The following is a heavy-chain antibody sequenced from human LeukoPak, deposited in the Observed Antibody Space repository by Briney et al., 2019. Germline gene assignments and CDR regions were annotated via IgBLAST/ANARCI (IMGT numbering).Heavy chain of an antibody. D-gene: IGHD3-10*01. Sequence: PGGSLRLSCAASGFTFSTYAMHWVRQAPGKGLEWVAVISYDGSTKYYADSVKGRFTISRDNSKNTLYLQMNSLRTEDTAVYYCAKGGLWFGELRGESWGQGTLVTVSS. CDR2: ISYDGSTK. J-gene: IGHJ5*02. V-gene: IGHV3-30-3*01. CDR3: AKGGLWFGELRGES. CDR1: GFTFSTYA.